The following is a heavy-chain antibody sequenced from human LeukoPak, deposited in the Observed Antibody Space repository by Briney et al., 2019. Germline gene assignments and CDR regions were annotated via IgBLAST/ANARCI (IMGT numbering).Heavy chain of an antibody. CDR1: GYTFNSFG. J-gene: IGHJ6*02. V-gene: IGHV1-18*01. Sequence: VASVKVSCKASGYTFNSFGINWVRQAPGQGLEWMGWISVYNGNTSYAQKLQDRVTMTMTTDTSTSTAYMELRSLRSDDTAVYYCARGVGYQTYYYYGMDVWGQGTTVTVSS. D-gene: IGHD2-2*01. CDR3: ARGVGYQTYYYYGMDV. CDR2: ISVYNGNT.